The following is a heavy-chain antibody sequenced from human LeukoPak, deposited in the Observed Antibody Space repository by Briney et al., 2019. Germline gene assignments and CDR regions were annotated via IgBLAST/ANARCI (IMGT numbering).Heavy chain of an antibody. CDR3: ARDRAYYTVTGWFDP. V-gene: IGHV3-11*04. CDR1: GFTFSDYC. Sequence: GGSLRLSCAASGFTFSDYCMSWIRQAPGKGLEWVSYISSSGSTIYYADSVKGRFTISRDNAKNSLYLQMNSLRAEDTAVYYCARDRAYYTVTGWFDPWGQGTLVTVSS. CDR2: ISSSGSTI. J-gene: IGHJ5*02. D-gene: IGHD3-10*01.